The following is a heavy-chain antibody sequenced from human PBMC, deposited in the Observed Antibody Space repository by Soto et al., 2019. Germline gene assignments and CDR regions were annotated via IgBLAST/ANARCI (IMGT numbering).Heavy chain of an antibody. CDR3: ARLNGDYDLYYYHMDV. CDR2: IYYSGST. CDR1: GGSISSSSYY. D-gene: IGHD4-17*01. J-gene: IGHJ6*03. Sequence: SETLSLTCTVSGGSISSSSYYWGWIRQPPGKGLEWIGSIYYSGSTYYNPSLKSRVTISVDTSKNQFSLKLSSVTAADTAVYYCARLNGDYDLYYYHMDVWGQGTTVTVSS. V-gene: IGHV4-39*01.